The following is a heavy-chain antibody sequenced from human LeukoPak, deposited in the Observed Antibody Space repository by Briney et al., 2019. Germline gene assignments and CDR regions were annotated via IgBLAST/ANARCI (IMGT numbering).Heavy chain of an antibody. V-gene: IGHV1-69*13. CDR3: ARVEYSYAPFDY. D-gene: IGHD5-18*01. Sequence: ASVKLSCKASGVNFSSYAISWVRQAPGQRLEWMGGIIPIFGTANYAQKFQGRVTMTADDSTSTAYMELSSLRSEDTAVYYCARVEYSYAPFDYWGQGTLVTVSS. CDR1: GVNFSSYA. J-gene: IGHJ4*02. CDR2: IIPIFGTA.